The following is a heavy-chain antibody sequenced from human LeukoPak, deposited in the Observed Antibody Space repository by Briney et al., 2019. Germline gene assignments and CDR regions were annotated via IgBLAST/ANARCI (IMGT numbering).Heavy chain of an antibody. Sequence: GGSLRLSCAASGFTFNNYSMSWVRQAPGKGLEWVSTFTGTRGNTYYADSVKGRFSISRDSSKNTLSLQMNSLRAEDTAIYFCAKASRGPTVFGVPLTIFYFDYWGQGALVTVSS. J-gene: IGHJ4*02. V-gene: IGHV3-23*01. CDR3: AKASRGPTVFGVPLTIFYFDY. CDR2: FTGTRGNT. D-gene: IGHD3-3*01. CDR1: GFTFNNYS.